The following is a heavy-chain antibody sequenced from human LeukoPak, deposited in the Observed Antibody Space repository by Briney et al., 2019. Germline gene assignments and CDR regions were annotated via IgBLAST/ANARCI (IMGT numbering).Heavy chain of an antibody. V-gene: IGHV4-34*01. CDR2: INHSGST. D-gene: IGHD2-2*03. J-gene: IGHJ4*02. CDR1: GGSFSGYY. CDR3: ARGIGSDY. Sequence: SETLSLTCAVYGGSFSGYYWSWIRQPPGKGLEWIGEINHSGSTNYNPSLKSRVTISVDTSKNQFSLKLSSVTAADTAVYYCARGIGSDYWGQGTLVTVSS.